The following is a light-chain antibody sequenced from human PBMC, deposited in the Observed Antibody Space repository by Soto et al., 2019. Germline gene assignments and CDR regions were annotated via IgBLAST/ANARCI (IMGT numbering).Light chain of an antibody. J-gene: IGLJ1*01. CDR1: SSDVGGYNF. Sequence: QSALTQPRSVSGSPGQSVTISCTGTSSDVGGYNFVSWYQQHPGKAPKLMIYDVNKRPSGVPDRFSGSKSGNTASLTISGLQAEDGADYYCCSNAGSYTYVFGTGTKLTVL. V-gene: IGLV2-11*01. CDR2: DVN. CDR3: CSNAGSYTYV.